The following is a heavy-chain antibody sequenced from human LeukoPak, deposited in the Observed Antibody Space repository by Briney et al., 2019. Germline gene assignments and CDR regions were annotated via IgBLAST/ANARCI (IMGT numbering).Heavy chain of an antibody. J-gene: IGHJ1*01. CDR1: GFTFSSYA. Sequence: PGGSLRLSCAASGFTFSSYAMSWVRQAPGKGLEWVSAISGSGGSTYYADSVKGRFTISRDNSKNTLYLQMNSLRAEDTAVYYCARDRSRYSYGPEYFQHWGQGTLVTVSS. CDR2: ISGSGGST. D-gene: IGHD5-18*01. CDR3: ARDRSRYSYGPEYFQH. V-gene: IGHV3-23*01.